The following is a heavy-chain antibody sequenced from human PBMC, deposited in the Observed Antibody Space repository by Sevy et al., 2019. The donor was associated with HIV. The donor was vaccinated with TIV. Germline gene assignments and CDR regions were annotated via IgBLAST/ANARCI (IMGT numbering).Heavy chain of an antibody. CDR3: VRDWGYYDYVWGSYRASIDF. CDR2: IKQRGYEK. Sequence: GGSLRLSCAASGFTFDTYWMSWVRQAPGKGPEWVATIKQRGYEKHYVRSVKGRFTISRENVKDSLYLQMNSLRAEDTAIYYCVRDWGYYDYVWGSYRASIDFWGQGTLVTVSS. CDR1: GFTFDTYW. D-gene: IGHD3-16*02. V-gene: IGHV3-7*01. J-gene: IGHJ4*02.